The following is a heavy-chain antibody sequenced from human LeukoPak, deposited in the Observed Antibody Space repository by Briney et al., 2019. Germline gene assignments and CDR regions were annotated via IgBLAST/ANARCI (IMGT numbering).Heavy chain of an antibody. CDR2: IRYDGSNE. D-gene: IGHD6-13*01. CDR1: GFTFSSYA. CDR3: AKDYSSSWYGFDY. V-gene: IGHV3-30*02. J-gene: IGHJ4*02. Sequence: GGSVRLSCAASGFTFSSYAMHWVRQAPGKGLEWVAFIRYDGSNEYYADSVKGRFTISRDNSKNTLYLQMNSLKAEDTAVYYCAKDYSSSWYGFDYWGQGTLVTVSS.